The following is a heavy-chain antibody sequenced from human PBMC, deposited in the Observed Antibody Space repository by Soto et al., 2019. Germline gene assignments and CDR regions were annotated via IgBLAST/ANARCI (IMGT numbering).Heavy chain of an antibody. Sequence: ASVKVSCKASGYTFTSYGISWVRQAPGQGLEWMGWISAYNGNTNYAQKLQGRVTMTTDTSTSTAYMELRSLRSDDTAVYYCARESPNVGIAAAGTDYWGQGTLVTVSS. CDR1: GYTFTSYG. CDR3: ARESPNVGIAAAGTDY. CDR2: ISAYNGNT. J-gene: IGHJ4*02. V-gene: IGHV1-18*01. D-gene: IGHD6-13*01.